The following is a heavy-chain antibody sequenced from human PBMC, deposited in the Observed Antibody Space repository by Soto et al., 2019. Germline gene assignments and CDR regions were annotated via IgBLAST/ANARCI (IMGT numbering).Heavy chain of an antibody. V-gene: IGHV1-69*02. CDR1: GGTFSSYT. J-gene: IGHJ4*02. CDR3: ARGFGITMVRGVIIDGDYFDY. Sequence: ASVKVSCKASGGTFSSYTISWVRQAPGQGLEWMGRIIPILGIANYAQKFQGRVTITADKSTSTAYMELSSLRSEDTAVYYCARGFGITMVRGVIIDGDYFDYWGQGTLVTVSS. D-gene: IGHD3-10*01. CDR2: IIPILGIA.